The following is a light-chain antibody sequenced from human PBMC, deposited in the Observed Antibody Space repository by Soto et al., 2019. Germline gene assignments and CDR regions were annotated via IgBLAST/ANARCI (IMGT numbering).Light chain of an antibody. CDR3: SSYAGSNNLNV. CDR1: SSDVGGYNY. V-gene: IGLV2-8*01. Sequence: QSVLTQPPSASGFPGQSVTISCTGTSSDVGGYNYVSWYQQHPGKAPKLMIYEVSKRPSGVPDRFSGSKSGNTASLTVSGLQAEDEADYYCSSYAGSNNLNVFGTGTKLTVL. J-gene: IGLJ1*01. CDR2: EVS.